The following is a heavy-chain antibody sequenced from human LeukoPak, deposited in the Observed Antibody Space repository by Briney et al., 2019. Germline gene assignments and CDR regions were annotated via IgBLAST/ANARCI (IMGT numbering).Heavy chain of an antibody. CDR1: GGSISSYY. J-gene: IGHJ3*02. Sequence: PSETLSLTCTVSGGSISSYYWSWIRQPPGKGLEWIGYIYYSGSTNYNPSLKSRVTMSVDTSKNQFSLKLNSVTAADTAVYYCARGQGKTAFDIWGQGTMVTVSS. V-gene: IGHV4-59*01. D-gene: IGHD3-10*01. CDR3: ARGQGKTAFDI. CDR2: IYYSGST.